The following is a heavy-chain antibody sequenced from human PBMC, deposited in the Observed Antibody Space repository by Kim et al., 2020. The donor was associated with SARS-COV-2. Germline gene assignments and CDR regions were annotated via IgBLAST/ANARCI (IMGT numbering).Heavy chain of an antibody. J-gene: IGHJ4*02. CDR2: ISAYSGNT. Sequence: ASVKVSCKASGYSFTSYSITWVRQAPGQGLEWMGWISAYSGNTKFAQRLQGRVTMTTDTSTNTAYMELRSLRSDDTAVYYCARAADSGSYLYYFDYWGQGTLVTVSS. CDR1: GYSFTSYS. D-gene: IGHD3-10*01. CDR3: ARAADSGSYLYYFDY. V-gene: IGHV1-18*04.